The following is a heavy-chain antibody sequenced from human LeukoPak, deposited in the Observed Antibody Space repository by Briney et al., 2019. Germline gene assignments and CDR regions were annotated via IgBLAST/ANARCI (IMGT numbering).Heavy chain of an antibody. CDR3: V. CDR1: GYSISSGYY. CDR2: IYHSGST. V-gene: IGHV4-38-2*02. J-gene: IGHJ6*03. Sequence: SETLSLTCTVSGYSISSGYYWGWIRQPPGKGLEWIGSIYHSGSTNYNPSLKSRVTISVDTSKNQFSLKLSSVTAADTAIYMDVWGKGTTVTVSS.